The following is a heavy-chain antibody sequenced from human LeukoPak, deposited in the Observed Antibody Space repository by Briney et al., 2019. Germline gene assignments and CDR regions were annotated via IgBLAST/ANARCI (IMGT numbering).Heavy chain of an antibody. Sequence: GESLKISCKGSGYSFTSYWIGWVRQMPGKGLEWMGIIYPGDSDTSYSPSFQGQVTISADKSISTAYLQWSSLKASDTAMYYCARQYQLQGDWFDPWGQGTLVTVSS. CDR1: GYSFTSYW. J-gene: IGHJ5*02. D-gene: IGHD2-2*01. CDR3: ARQYQLQGDWFDP. V-gene: IGHV5-51*01. CDR2: IYPGDSDT.